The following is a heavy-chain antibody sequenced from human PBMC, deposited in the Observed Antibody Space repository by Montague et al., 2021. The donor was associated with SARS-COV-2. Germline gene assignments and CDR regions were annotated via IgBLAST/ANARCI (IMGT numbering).Heavy chain of an antibody. Sequence: TLSLTCTVSGGSIRSENYYWSWIRQHPGKGLEWIGYIHYSGSTDYNPSLNSRVSISVDTSKNQFSLKLRSVTAADTAVYFCARIRCITIFGVVITPYYYGMDVWGQGTTVTVSS. J-gene: IGHJ6*02. CDR2: IHYSGST. CDR3: ARIRCITIFGVVITPYYYGMDV. CDR1: GGSIRSENYY. V-gene: IGHV4-31*03. D-gene: IGHD3-3*01.